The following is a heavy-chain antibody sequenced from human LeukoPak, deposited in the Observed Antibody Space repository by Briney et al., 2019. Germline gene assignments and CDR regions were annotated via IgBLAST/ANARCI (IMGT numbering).Heavy chain of an antibody. D-gene: IGHD2-21*02. CDR2: INHSGST. V-gene: IGHV4-34*01. CDR3: ARGRVLLAYCGGDCYHSWRRGAYFDY. J-gene: IGHJ4*02. CDR1: GGSFSGYY. Sequence: SETLSLTCAVYGGSFSGYYWSWIRQPPGKGLEWIGAINHSGSTNYNPSLKSRVTISVDTSKNQFSLKLSSVTAADTAVYYCARGRVLLAYCGGDCYHSWRRGAYFDYWGQGTLVTVSS.